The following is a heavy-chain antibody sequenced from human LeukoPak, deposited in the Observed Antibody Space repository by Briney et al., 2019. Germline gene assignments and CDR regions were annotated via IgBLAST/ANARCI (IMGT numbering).Heavy chain of an antibody. D-gene: IGHD5-12*01. Sequence: SETLSLTCTVSGGXISSGGYYWSWIRQHPGKGLEWIGYISYSGSTHYNPSLKSRVTISVDTSKNQFSLKLSSVTAADTAVYYCARDSGNSGYDYYYGMDVWGQGTTVTVSS. J-gene: IGHJ6*02. CDR1: GGXISSGGYY. V-gene: IGHV4-31*03. CDR2: ISYSGST. CDR3: ARDSGNSGYDYYYGMDV.